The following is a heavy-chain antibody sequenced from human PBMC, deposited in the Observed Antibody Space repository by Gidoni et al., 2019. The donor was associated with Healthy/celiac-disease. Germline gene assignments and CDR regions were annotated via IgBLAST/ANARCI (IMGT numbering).Heavy chain of an antibody. CDR2: SSGSGGST. CDR3: AKDPGFRMITFGGVDY. J-gene: IGHJ4*02. D-gene: IGHD3-16*01. CDR1: GFPFSSYA. V-gene: IGHV3-23*01. Sequence: EVQLLESGGGLVQPGGSLSLSCAASGFPFSSYAMSWVRQAPGKGLEWVSASSGSGGSTYYADSVKGRFTISRDNSKNTLYLQMNSLRAEDTAVYYCAKDPGFRMITFGGVDYWGQGTLVTVSS.